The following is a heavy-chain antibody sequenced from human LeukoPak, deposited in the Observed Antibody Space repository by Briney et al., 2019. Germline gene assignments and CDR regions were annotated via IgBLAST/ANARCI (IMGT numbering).Heavy chain of an antibody. D-gene: IGHD3-22*01. CDR2: ISWNSGSI. CDR3: AKALYYYDSSGYPPRPTRGFDY. V-gene: IGHV3-9*01. CDR1: GFTFDDYA. J-gene: IGHJ4*02. Sequence: QSGGSLRLSCAASGFTFDDYAMHWVRQAPGKGLEWVSGISWNSGSIGYADSVKGRFTISRDNAKNSLYLQMNSLRAEDTALYYCAKALYYYDSSGYPPRPTRGFDYWGQGTLVTVSS.